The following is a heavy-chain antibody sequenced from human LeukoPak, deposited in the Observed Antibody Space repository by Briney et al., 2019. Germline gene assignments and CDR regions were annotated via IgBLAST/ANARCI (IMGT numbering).Heavy chain of an antibody. J-gene: IGHJ4*02. CDR3: ARLREPDYDILTGWLFDY. CDR2: IYYSGST. D-gene: IGHD3-9*01. CDR1: GGSISSYY. V-gene: IGHV4-59*01. Sequence: SETLSLTCTVSGGSISSYYWSWIRQPPGKGLEWIGYIYYSGSTNYNPSLKSRVTTSVDTSKNQFSLKLSSVTAADTAVYYCARLREPDYDILTGWLFDYWGQGTLVTVSS.